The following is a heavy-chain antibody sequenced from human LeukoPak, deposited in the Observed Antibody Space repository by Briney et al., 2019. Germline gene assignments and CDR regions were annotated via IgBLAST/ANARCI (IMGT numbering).Heavy chain of an antibody. Sequence: GESLKISCKGSGYSFTSYWIGWVRQMPGKGLEWMGIIYPGDSDTRYSLSFQGQVSISADKSISTAYLQWSSLKASDTAMYYCARLRDYYDSSGYAYFDYWGQGTLVTVSS. CDR2: IYPGDSDT. J-gene: IGHJ4*02. CDR3: ARLRDYYDSSGYAYFDY. CDR1: GYSFTSYW. V-gene: IGHV5-51*01. D-gene: IGHD3-22*01.